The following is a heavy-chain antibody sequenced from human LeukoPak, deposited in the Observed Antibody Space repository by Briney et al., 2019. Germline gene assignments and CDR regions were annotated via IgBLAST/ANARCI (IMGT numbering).Heavy chain of an antibody. J-gene: IGHJ4*02. Sequence: SETLSLTCTVSGGSISSSSYYWSWIRQPPGKGLEWIGYIYYSGSTNYNPSLKSRVTVSLDMSKNQFSLKLSSVTAADTAVYYCARGVAYYDILAGYYPFDYWGQGTLVTVSS. CDR2: IYYSGST. CDR1: GGSISSSSYY. V-gene: IGHV4-61*01. CDR3: ARGVAYYDILAGYYPFDY. D-gene: IGHD3-9*01.